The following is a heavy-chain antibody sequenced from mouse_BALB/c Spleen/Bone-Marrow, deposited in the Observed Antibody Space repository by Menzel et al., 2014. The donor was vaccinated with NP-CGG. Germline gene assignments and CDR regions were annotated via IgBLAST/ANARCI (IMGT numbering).Heavy chain of an antibody. V-gene: IGHV1-63*02. Sequence: VQGVESGAELVRPGTSVKISCKASGYTFTNYWLGWVKQRPGHGLEWIGDIYPGGGYTNCNEKFKGKATLTADTSSSTAYMQLSSLTSEDSAVYFCAREVRRYFDVWGAGTTVTVSS. CDR1: GYTFTNYW. J-gene: IGHJ1*01. CDR3: AREVRRYFDV. CDR2: IYPGGGYT. D-gene: IGHD2-14*01.